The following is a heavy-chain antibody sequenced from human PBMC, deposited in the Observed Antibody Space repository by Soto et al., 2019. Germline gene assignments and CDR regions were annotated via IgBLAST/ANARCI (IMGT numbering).Heavy chain of an antibody. CDR1: GFTFSDHY. D-gene: IGHD2-2*01. CDR3: ATGVVPATKWGYYSYGLDV. V-gene: IGHV3-11*01. J-gene: IGHJ6*02. Sequence: LRLSEAGSGFTFSDHYMSWIRQAPGKGMEWVSYISSGGFITYYADSVKGRFTTSWDKAKNSLYLQMNTLSANDTAVYYCATGVVPATKWGYYSYGLDVWGQGTTVTVSS. CDR2: ISSGGFIT.